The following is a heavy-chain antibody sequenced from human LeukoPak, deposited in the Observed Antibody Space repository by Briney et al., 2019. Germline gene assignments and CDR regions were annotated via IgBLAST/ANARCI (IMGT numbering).Heavy chain of an antibody. J-gene: IGHJ4*02. D-gene: IGHD4-17*01. CDR1: GFTFSSYA. V-gene: IGHV3-30-3*01. Sequence: SGGSLRLSCAASGFTFSSYAMHWVRQAPGKGLEWVAVISYDGSNKYYADSVKGRFTISRDNAKNSLYLQMNSLRAEDTAVYYCARDVQVTTGARAPFDYWGQGTLVTVSS. CDR2: ISYDGSNK. CDR3: ARDVQVTTGARAPFDY.